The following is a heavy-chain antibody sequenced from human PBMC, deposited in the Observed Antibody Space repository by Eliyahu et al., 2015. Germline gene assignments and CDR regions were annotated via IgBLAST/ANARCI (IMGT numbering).Heavy chain of an antibody. J-gene: IGHJ4*02. CDR3: AKSSVLATVTTEWDY. D-gene: IGHD4-11*01. V-gene: IGHV3-23*01. CDR1: GXPFXXYA. Sequence: EVQLLESGGGLVQPGGSLRLSCAASGXPFXXYAMXWVRQAPGKGLGWVSAISGSGGSTYYADSVKGRFTISRDNSKNTLYLQMNSLRAEDTAVYYCAKSSVLATVTTEWDYWGQGTLVTVSS. CDR2: ISGSGGST.